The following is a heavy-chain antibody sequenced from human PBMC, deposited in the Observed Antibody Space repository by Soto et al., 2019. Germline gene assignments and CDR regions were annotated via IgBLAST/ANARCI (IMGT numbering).Heavy chain of an antibody. J-gene: IGHJ4*02. CDR1: GYTFTSYG. D-gene: IGHD1-26*01. Sequence: QVLLVQSGAEMKKPGASVKVSCKTSGYTFTSYGISWVRQAPGQGLEWMGWISGYNGDTSYAQKFQGRVTMTTDTSTSTAYMELRSLRPDDTAVYYCARERQWDLLTQAIEYWGQGTLVTVSS. CDR3: ARERQWDLLTQAIEY. CDR2: ISGYNGDT. V-gene: IGHV1-18*04.